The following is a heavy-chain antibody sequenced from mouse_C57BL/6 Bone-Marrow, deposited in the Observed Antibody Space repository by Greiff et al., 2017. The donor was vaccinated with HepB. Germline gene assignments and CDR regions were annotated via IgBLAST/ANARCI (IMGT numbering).Heavy chain of an antibody. J-gene: IGHJ3*01. V-gene: IGHV1-15*01. D-gene: IGHD1-1*01. CDR3: TRFYYYGSSHLAWFAY. Sequence: QVQLKESGAELVRPGASVTLSCKASGYTFTDYEMHWVKQTPVHGLEWIGAIDPETGGTAYNQKFKGKAILTADKSSSTAYMELRSLTSEDSAVYYCTRFYYYGSSHLAWFAYWGQGTLVTVSA. CDR2: IDPETGGT. CDR1: GYTFTDYE.